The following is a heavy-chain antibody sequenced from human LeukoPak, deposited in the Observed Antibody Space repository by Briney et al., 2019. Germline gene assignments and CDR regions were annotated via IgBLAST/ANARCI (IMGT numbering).Heavy chain of an antibody. J-gene: IGHJ4*02. CDR2: IYYSGST. CDR1: GGSLSSSTHY. CDR3: ARVTGYMIEDYFDY. Sequence: PSETLSLTCKVSGGSLSSSTHYWVWIRQPPGKGLEWIGYIYYSGSTNYNPSLKSRVTISVDTSKNQFSLRLSSVTAADTAVYYCARVTGYMIEDYFDYWGQGTLVTVSS. V-gene: IGHV4-61*01. D-gene: IGHD3-22*01.